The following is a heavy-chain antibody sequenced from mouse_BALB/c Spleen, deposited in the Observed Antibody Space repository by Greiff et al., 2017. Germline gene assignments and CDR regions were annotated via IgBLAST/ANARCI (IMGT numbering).Heavy chain of an antibody. Sequence: VQLQQSGAELVKPGASVKLSCKASGYTFTSYYMYWVKQRPGQGLEWIGEINPSNGGTNFNEKFKSKATLTVDKSSSTAYMQLSSLTSEDSAVYYCTIYGNLYAMDYWGQGTSVTVSS. CDR3: TIYGNLYAMDY. CDR1: GYTFTSYY. CDR2: INPSNGGT. J-gene: IGHJ4*01. V-gene: IGHV1S81*02. D-gene: IGHD2-1*01.